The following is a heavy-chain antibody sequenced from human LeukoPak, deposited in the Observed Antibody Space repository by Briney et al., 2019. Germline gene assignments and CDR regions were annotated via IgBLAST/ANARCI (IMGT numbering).Heavy chain of an antibody. CDR2: INPSGGST. D-gene: IGHD1-7*01. CDR3: ARDETGTIDY. V-gene: IGHV1-46*01. CDR1: GYTFSGYY. Sequence: AASVKVSCKASGYTFSGYYMHWVRQAPGQGLEWMGIINPSGGSTSYAQKFQGRVTMTRDTSTSTVYMELSSLRSEDTAVYYCARDETGTIDYWGQGTLVTVSS. J-gene: IGHJ4*02.